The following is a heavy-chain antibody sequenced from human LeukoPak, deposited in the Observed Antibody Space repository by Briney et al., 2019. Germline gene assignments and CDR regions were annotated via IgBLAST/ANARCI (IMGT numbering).Heavy chain of an antibody. D-gene: IGHD6-19*01. J-gene: IGHJ6*03. CDR1: GYTFTGYY. CDR2: INPNSGGT. CDR3: ARERGIAVAGTHYYYYMDV. V-gene: IGHV1-2*02. Sequence: EASVKVSCKASGYTFTGYYMHWVRQAPGQGLEWMGWINPNSGGTNYAQKFQGRVTMTRDTSISTAYKELSRLRSDDTAVYYCARERGIAVAGTHYYYYMDVWGKGTTVTVSS.